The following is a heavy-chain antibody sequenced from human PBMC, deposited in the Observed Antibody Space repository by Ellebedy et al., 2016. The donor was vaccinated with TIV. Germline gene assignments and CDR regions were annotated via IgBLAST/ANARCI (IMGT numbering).Heavy chain of an antibody. D-gene: IGHD5-12*01. CDR2: IKQDGSEN. Sequence: PGGSLRLSCAASGFTFSSYWMSWVRQAPGKGLEWVANIKQDGSENYYVDSVKGRFTISRDNAKNSLYLQMNSLRAEDTAVYYCTRGRGLEAFDIWGQGTMVTVSS. CDR1: GFTFSSYW. V-gene: IGHV3-7*01. CDR3: TRGRGLEAFDI. J-gene: IGHJ3*02.